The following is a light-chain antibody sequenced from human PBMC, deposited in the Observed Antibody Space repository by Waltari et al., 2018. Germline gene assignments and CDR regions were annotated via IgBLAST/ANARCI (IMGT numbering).Light chain of an antibody. CDR3: QTGGHGTWV. Sequence: QLVLTQSPSASASLGASVKPTCTLSSGHINNVIAWHQQQPEKGPRYLMKVNSDGSHSKGDEIPDRFSGSSSGAERYLIISSVQSEDEADYYCQTGGHGTWVFGGGTKLTVL. J-gene: IGLJ3*02. CDR2: VNSDGSH. CDR1: SGHINNV. V-gene: IGLV4-69*01.